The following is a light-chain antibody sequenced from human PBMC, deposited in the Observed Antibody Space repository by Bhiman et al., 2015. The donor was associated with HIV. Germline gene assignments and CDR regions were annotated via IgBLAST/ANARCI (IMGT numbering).Light chain of an antibody. CDR3: GTWDSSLSAVL. CDR2: DTD. Sequence: QSVLTQPPSVSAAPGQKVTIFCSGSSSNIGNNYVSWYQQFPGTAPKLVIYDTDKRPSGIPERFSGSKSGTSATLGITGLQTGDEADYYCGTWDSSLSAVLFGGGTKLTVL. V-gene: IGLV1-51*01. J-gene: IGLJ2*01. CDR1: SSNIGNNY.